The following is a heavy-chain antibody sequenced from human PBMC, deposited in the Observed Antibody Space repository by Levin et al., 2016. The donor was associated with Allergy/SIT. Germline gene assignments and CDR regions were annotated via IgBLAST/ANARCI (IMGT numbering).Heavy chain of an antibody. D-gene: IGHD6-6*01. V-gene: IGHV3-7*01. J-gene: IGHJ6*02. CDR1: GFTFRTYW. CDR2: IKQDGSEK. Sequence: GGSLRLSCVASGFTFRTYWMTWVRQAPGKGLEWVASIKQDGSEKYYVDSVKGRFTISRDNAKNSLYLQMNSLRAEDTAVYYCARDPEAKTARPDYGLDVWGQGTTVTVSS. CDR3: ARDPEAKTARPDYGLDV.